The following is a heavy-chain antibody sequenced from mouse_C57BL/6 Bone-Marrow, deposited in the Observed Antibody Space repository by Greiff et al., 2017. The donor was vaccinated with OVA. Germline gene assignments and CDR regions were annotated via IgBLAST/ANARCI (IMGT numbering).Heavy chain of an antibody. V-gene: IGHV2-6*03. CDR3: ARYGYDDGGGYSYAMDY. J-gene: IGHJ4*01. Sequence: QVQLKESGPGLVAPSQSLSITCTVSGFSLTSYGVHWVRQPPGKGLEWLVVIWSDGSTTYNSALKSRLSISKDNSKSQVFLKMNSLQTDDTAMYYCARYGYDDGGGYSYAMDYWGQGTSVTVSS. D-gene: IGHD2-2*01. CDR2: IWSDGST. CDR1: GFSLTSYG.